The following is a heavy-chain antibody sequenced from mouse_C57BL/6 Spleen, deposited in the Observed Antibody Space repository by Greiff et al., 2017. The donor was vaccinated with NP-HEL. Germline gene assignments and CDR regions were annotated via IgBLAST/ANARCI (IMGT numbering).Heavy chain of an antibody. Sequence: VQLQQSGAELARPGASVKLSCKASGYTFTSYGISWVKQRTGQGLEWIGEIYPRSGNTYYNEKFKGKATLTADKSSSTAYMELRSLTSEDSAVYFCARSGITTVVAGGYFDYWGQGTTLTVSS. CDR1: GYTFTSYG. CDR2: IYPRSGNT. CDR3: ARSGITTVVAGGYFDY. D-gene: IGHD1-1*01. J-gene: IGHJ2*01. V-gene: IGHV1-81*01.